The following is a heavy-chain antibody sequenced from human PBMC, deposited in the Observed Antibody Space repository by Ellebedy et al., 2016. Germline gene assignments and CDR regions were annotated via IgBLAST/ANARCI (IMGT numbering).Heavy chain of an antibody. CDR3: ARVHLYCSSTSCYQRGGMDV. V-gene: IGHV1-18*01. CDR2: ISAYNGNT. D-gene: IGHD2-2*01. CDR1: GYTFTSYG. Sequence: ASVKVSCXASGYTFTSYGISWVRQAPGQGLEWMGWISAYNGNTNYAQKLQGRVTMTTDTSTSTAYMELRSLRSDDTAVYYCARVHLYCSSTSCYQRGGMDVWGQGTTVTVSS. J-gene: IGHJ6*02.